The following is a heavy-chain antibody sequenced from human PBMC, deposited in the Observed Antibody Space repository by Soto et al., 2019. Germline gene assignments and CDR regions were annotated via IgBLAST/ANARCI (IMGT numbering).Heavy chain of an antibody. J-gene: IGHJ4*02. Sequence: QGQLVESGGGVVQPGRSLRLSCVASGFDFKTYGMHWVRQAPGKGLVWVAVIGFDGTNIHYSDSVRGRFSISRDNSANTVSLQMNSLRVEDTALYYCVRTACVINNCSYRGVRWGQGTLVTV. CDR1: GFDFKTYG. V-gene: IGHV3-33*01. CDR2: IGFDGTNI. CDR3: VRTACVINNCSYRGVR. D-gene: IGHD1-20*01.